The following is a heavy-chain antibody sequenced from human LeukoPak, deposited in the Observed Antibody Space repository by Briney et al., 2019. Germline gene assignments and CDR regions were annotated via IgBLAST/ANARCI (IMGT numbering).Heavy chain of an antibody. V-gene: IGHV4-34*01. CDR3: ARIPGRGYGDYLFDY. J-gene: IGHJ4*02. CDR1: GGSFSGYY. CDR2: INHSGST. Sequence: SETLSLTCAVYGGSFSGYYWSWIRQPPGKGLEWIGEINHSGSTNYNPSLKSRVTISVDTSKNQFSLKLSSVTAADTAVYYCARIPGRGYGDYLFDYWGQGTLVTVSS. D-gene: IGHD4-17*01.